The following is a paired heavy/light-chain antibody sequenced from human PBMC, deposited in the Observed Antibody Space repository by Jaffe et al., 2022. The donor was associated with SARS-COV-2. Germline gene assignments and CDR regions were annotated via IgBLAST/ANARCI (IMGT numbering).Heavy chain of an antibody. Sequence: QLQLLESGPGLVKPSETLSLTCTVSGGSISSSNYYWGWIRQPPGKGLEWIANIYYSGSTNYNPSLKSRVSISVDTSKNQFSLRLTSVTAADTAVYYCARSYGSNNYYYYYIDVWGKGTTVTVSS. CDR1: GGSISSSNYY. CDR2: IYYSGST. V-gene: IGHV4-39*01. CDR3: ARSYGSNNYYYYYIDV. D-gene: IGHD3-10*01. J-gene: IGHJ6*03.
Light chain of an antibody. Sequence: QSVLTQPPSASGTPGQRVTISCSGSSSNIGSNTVNWYQQLPGVAPKLLIYSNYQRPSGVPDRFSGSKSGTSASLAISGLQSEDEADYYCGAWDDSLNGVVFGGGTKLAVL. CDR2: SNY. J-gene: IGLJ3*02. CDR3: GAWDDSLNGVV. V-gene: IGLV1-44*01. CDR1: SSNIGSNT.